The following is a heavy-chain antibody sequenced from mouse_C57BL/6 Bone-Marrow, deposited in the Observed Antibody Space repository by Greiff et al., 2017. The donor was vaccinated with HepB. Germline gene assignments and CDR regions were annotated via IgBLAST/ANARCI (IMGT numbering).Heavy chain of an antibody. J-gene: IGHJ2*01. D-gene: IGHD1-1*01. CDR1: GYTFTDYE. CDR3: TIPFLTTVVAAD. Sequence: VQLQQSGAELVRPGASVTLSCKASGYTFTDYEMHWVKQTPVHGLEWIGAIDPETGGTAYNQKFKGKAILTADKSSSTAYMELRSLTSEDSAVYYCTIPFLTTVVAADWGPGTTLTVSS. V-gene: IGHV1-15*01. CDR2: IDPETGGT.